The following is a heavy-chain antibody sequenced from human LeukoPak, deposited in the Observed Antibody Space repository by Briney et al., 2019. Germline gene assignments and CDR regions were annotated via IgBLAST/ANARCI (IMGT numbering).Heavy chain of an antibody. CDR3: ARAKALAQDSFDI. CDR1: GYTFTGYY. V-gene: IGHV1-18*04. Sequence: ASVKVSCKASGYTFTGYYMHWVRQAPGQGLEWMGWISAYNGNTNYAQKLQGRVTMTTDTSTSTAYMELRSLRSDDTAIFYCARAKALAQDSFDIWGQGTVVTVSS. CDR2: ISAYNGNT. D-gene: IGHD5-12*01. J-gene: IGHJ3*02.